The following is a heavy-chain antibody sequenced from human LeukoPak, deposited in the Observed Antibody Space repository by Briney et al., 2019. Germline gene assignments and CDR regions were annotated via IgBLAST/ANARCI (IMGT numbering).Heavy chain of an antibody. CDR3: ARDRRWELLHAFDI. D-gene: IGHD1-26*01. Sequence: TSETLSLTCIVSGGSISPYYWSWIRQPPGKGLEWIAYVHYREKTNYNPSLKSRVTISLDTSKNQISLKLSSVTAADTAVYYCARDRRWELLHAFDIWGQGTVVSVSS. V-gene: IGHV4-59*01. CDR2: VHYREKT. CDR1: GGSISPYY. J-gene: IGHJ3*02.